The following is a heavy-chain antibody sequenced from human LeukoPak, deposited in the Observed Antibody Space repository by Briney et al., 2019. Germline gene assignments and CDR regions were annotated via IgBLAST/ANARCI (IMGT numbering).Heavy chain of an antibody. CDR3: AKDLLRWAFDY. D-gene: IGHD2-15*01. J-gene: IGHJ4*02. CDR2: INGGNSDT. Sequence: GGSLRLSCAASGFTMSNSAMSWVRQAPGKGLEWVSAINGGNSDTNYAESVKGRFTISRDNSRNTLYLQMNSLRAEDTAVYYCAKDLLRWAFDYWGQGTLVTVSS. V-gene: IGHV3-23*01. CDR1: GFTMSNSA.